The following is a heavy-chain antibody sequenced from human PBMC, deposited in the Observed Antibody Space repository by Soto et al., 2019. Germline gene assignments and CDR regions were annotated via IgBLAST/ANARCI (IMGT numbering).Heavy chain of an antibody. D-gene: IGHD2-21*02. J-gene: IGHJ6*02. CDR2: IRSKAYGGTT. Sequence: GGSLRLSCTASGFTFGDYAMSWFRQAPGKGLEWVGFIRSKAYGGTTEYAASVKGRFTISRDDSKSIAYLQMNSLKTEDTAVYYCTPVVVTAIHYYYYGMDVWGQGTTVTVSS. V-gene: IGHV3-49*03. CDR3: TPVVVTAIHYYYYGMDV. CDR1: GFTFGDYA.